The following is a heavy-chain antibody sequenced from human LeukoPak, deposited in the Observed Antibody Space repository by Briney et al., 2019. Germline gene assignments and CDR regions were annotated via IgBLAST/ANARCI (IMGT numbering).Heavy chain of an antibody. CDR1: GFTFSSYA. CDR3: AKERSGSSLEV. J-gene: IGHJ6*04. Sequence: GGSPRLSCTASGFTFSSYAMSWVRQAPGKGLEWVSGISGGGGSTYYADSVKGRFTISRDNSKNTLYLQMNSLRAEDTAMYFCAKERSGSSLEVWGKGTTVTVSS. V-gene: IGHV3-23*01. D-gene: IGHD5-12*01. CDR2: ISGGGGST.